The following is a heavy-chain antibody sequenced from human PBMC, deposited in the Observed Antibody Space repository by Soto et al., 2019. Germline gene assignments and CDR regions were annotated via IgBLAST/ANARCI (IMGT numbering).Heavy chain of an antibody. Sequence: QVQLVESGGGVVQPGGSLRLSCAASGFTFSSYAMHWVRQAPGKGLEWVAVISYDGSNKYYADSVKGRFTISRDNSKNTLYLQMNSLRAEDTAVYYCASQLEGKDAFDIWGQGTMVTVSS. V-gene: IGHV3-30-3*01. CDR2: ISYDGSNK. D-gene: IGHD3-10*01. CDR1: GFTFSSYA. CDR3: ASQLEGKDAFDI. J-gene: IGHJ3*02.